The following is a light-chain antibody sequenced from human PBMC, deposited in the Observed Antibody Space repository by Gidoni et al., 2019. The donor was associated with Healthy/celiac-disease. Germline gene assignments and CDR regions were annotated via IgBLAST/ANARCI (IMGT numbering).Light chain of an antibody. V-gene: IGKV3-20*01. J-gene: IGKJ1*01. CDR3: QQYGSSRT. CDR1: QSVSSSY. Sequence: ELVLTQSPGTLSLSPGERATLSCRASQSVSSSYLAWYQHKPGQAPRLLIYGASSRATGIPDRFSGSGSGTDFTLTISRLEHEEVAVYYCQQYGSSRTFXXXTKVEIK. CDR2: GAS.